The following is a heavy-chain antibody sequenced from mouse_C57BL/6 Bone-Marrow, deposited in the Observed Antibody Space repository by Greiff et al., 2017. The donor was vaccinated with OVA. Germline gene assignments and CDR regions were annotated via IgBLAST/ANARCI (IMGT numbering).Heavy chain of an antibody. CDR2: IHPSDSDT. CDR1: GYTFTSYW. Sequence: QVQLQQPGAELVKPGASVKVSCKASGYTFTSYWMHWVKQRPGQGLEWIGRIHPSDSDTNYNQKFKGKATLTVDKYSSTAYMQLTSLPYEGSAVYYCAVTYAMDYWGQGTSVTVSS. D-gene: IGHD2-12*01. V-gene: IGHV1-74*01. CDR3: AVTYAMDY. J-gene: IGHJ4*01.